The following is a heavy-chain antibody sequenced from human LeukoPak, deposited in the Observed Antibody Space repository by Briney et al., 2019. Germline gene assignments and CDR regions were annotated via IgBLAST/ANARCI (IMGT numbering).Heavy chain of an antibody. CDR2: IYYSGST. CDR3: ARGAKLDHWYFDL. V-gene: IGHV4-39*01. Sequence: SETLSLTCTVSGDSISSNSYYWGWIRQPPGKGLEWIGSIYYSGSTYNNPSLKSRVTISVDTSKNQFSLKLNSVTAADTAVYYCARGAKLDHWYFDLWGRGTLVTVSS. D-gene: IGHD1-1*01. CDR1: GDSISSNSYY. J-gene: IGHJ2*01.